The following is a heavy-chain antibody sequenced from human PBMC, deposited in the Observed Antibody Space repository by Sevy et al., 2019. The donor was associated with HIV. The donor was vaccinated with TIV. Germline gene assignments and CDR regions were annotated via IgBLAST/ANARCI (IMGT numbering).Heavy chain of an antibody. D-gene: IGHD2-21*02. CDR1: GYSFTSYC. CDR3: ARLWAVTANIDY. J-gene: IGHJ4*02. V-gene: IGHV5-51*01. CDR2: IYPGDSDT. Sequence: GESLKISCKGSGYSFTSYCIGWVRQMPGKGLEGVGIIYPGDSDTRYSPSFQGQVTITADKSISTAYLQWSSLKASDTAMYYCARLWAVTANIDYWGQGTLVTVSS.